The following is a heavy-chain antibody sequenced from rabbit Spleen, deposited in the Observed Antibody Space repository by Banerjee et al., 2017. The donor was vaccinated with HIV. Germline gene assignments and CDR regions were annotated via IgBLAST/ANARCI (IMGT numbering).Heavy chain of an antibody. CDR1: GFSFSSSYW. CDR2: IYSGSSGNT. D-gene: IGHD4-2*01. V-gene: IGHV1S45*01. Sequence: QEQLEESGGGLVKPGTSLTLTCTASGFSFSSSYWICWVRQAPGKGLEWIACIYSGSSGNTYYASWAKGRFTISKTSSTTVTLQMTSLTDADTATHFCARDAGGGSDLWGPGTLVTVS. CDR3: ARDAGGGSDL. J-gene: IGHJ4*01.